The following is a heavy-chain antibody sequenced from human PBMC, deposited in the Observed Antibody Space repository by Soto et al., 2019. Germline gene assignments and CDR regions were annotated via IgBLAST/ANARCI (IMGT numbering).Heavy chain of an antibody. V-gene: IGHV3-30*18. J-gene: IGHJ5*02. D-gene: IGHD2-2*01. CDR1: GFSFSNYG. CDR2: VSSDGNNK. Sequence: GGSLRLSCVASGFSFSNYGMHWVRQAPGKGLEWVAFVSSDGNNKYYAESVKGRFTISRDNAKNTLYLQVDRLTVDDTAVYYCAKDRVIQLLPIWPDPWGQGTLVTVPQ. CDR3: AKDRVIQLLPIWPDP.